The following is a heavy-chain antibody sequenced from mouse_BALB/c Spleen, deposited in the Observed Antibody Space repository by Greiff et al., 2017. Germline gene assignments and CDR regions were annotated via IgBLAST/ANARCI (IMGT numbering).Heavy chain of an antibody. Sequence: EVHLVESGPGLVKPSQSLSLTCTVTGYSITSDYAWNWIRQFPGNKLEWMGYISYSGSTSYNPSLKSRISITRDTSKNQFFLQLNSVTTEDTATYYCARREYEGWFAYWGQGTLVTVSA. D-gene: IGHD2-10*02. CDR3: ARREYEGWFAY. V-gene: IGHV3-2*02. CDR1: GYSITSDYA. J-gene: IGHJ3*01. CDR2: ISYSGST.